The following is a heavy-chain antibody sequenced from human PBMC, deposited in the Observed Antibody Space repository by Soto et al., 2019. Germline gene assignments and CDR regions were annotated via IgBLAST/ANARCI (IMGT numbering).Heavy chain of an antibody. V-gene: IGHV3-33*01. J-gene: IGHJ4*02. CDR1: GFTFSSYG. Sequence: GGSLRLSCAASGFTFSSYGMHWARQAPGKGLEWVAVIWYDGSNKYYADSVKGRFTISRDNSKNTLYLQMNSLRAEDTAVYYCARPRGLQSNMYYFDYWGQGTLATVSS. CDR3: ARPRGLQSNMYYFDY. CDR2: IWYDGSNK. D-gene: IGHD5-12*01.